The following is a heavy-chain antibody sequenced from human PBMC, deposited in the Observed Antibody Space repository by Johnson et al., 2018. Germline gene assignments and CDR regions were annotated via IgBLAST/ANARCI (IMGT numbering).Heavy chain of an antibody. D-gene: IGHD1-26*01. V-gene: IGHV3-9*01. CDR2: ISWNSDSI. CDR3: AKDYPKWELLPAFDI. CDR1: GFTFDDYA. Sequence: EVQLVESGGGLVQPGRSLRLSCAASGFTFDDYAMHWVRQAPGKGLEWVSGISWNSDSIGYADSVKGRFTISRDNAKKSLYLQMNSLRAEDTALYYCAKDYPKWELLPAFDIWGQGTMVTVSS. J-gene: IGHJ3*02.